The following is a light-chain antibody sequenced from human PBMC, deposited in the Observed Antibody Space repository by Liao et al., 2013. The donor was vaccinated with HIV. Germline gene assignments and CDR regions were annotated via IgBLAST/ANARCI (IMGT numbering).Light chain of an antibody. J-gene: IGLJ2*01. CDR1: SIGTKS. CDR3: QAWDSSSYVV. Sequence: SYELTQPPSVSVAPGKTAKITCGGSSIGTKSVHWYQRKPGQAPLLVISHDRVRPSGIPERFSGFNSGNTATLTISGTQAMDEADYYCQAWDSSSYVVFGGGTKLTVL. V-gene: IGLV3-21*01. CDR2: HDR.